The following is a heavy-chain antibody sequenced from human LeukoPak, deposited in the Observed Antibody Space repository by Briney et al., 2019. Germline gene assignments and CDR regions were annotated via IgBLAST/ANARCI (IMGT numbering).Heavy chain of an antibody. Sequence: GGSLRLSCAPSGFTFSSAWMHWVRQAPGKGLEWVGRIKSKVDDGTTDYAAPVKGRFTISRDDSKNTLYLQMNSLKTEDTAVYYCTTPLVAGTNYWGQGTLVTVSS. CDR2: IKSKVDDGTT. D-gene: IGHD6-19*01. CDR3: TTPLVAGTNY. V-gene: IGHV3-15*07. J-gene: IGHJ4*02. CDR1: GFTFSSAW.